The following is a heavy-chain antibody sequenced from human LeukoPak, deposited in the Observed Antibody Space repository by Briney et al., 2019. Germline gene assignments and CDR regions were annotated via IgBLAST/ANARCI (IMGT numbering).Heavy chain of an antibody. Sequence: GGSLRLSGAASGFTFSNYAMHWARQAPGKGLEWVTVISYDGTIKSYADSVRGRFTISRDNSKDTLYLQMNSLRDEDTAVYYCARTLVKRKSGAFGVWGQGTMVIVSS. CDR3: ARTLVKRKSGAFGV. V-gene: IGHV3-30*04. CDR1: GFTFSNYA. J-gene: IGHJ3*01. D-gene: IGHD6-6*01. CDR2: ISYDGTIK.